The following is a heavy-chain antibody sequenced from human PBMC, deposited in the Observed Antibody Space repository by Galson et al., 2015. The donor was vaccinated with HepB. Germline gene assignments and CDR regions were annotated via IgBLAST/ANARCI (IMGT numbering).Heavy chain of an antibody. D-gene: IGHD1-14*01. CDR3: ARSLLSNRDAFVI. CDR2: IYYTGNT. V-gene: IGHV4-30-4*07. Sequence: TLSLTCAVSGGSVNGGGNSWSWIRQPPGKGLEWLGYIYYTGNTYYNPSLKNRILISFDTSKNHFSLNLNSVTAADTAVYYCARSLLSNRDAFVIWGQGTLVIVSS. J-gene: IGHJ3*02. CDR1: GGSVNGGGNS.